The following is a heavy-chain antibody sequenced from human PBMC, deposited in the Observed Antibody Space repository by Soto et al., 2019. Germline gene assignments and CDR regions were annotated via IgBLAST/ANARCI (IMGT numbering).Heavy chain of an antibody. J-gene: IGHJ4*02. CDR1: GGSIANNNYF. Sequence: LSLTCTVSGGSIANNNYFWGWVRQPPGKGLEWIGSAAYSGGTYKNPSLKSRVTVSVDTSRNQFSLKLTSVTAADTAVYYCAKVVVGATSHSDFDSWGQGTLVTVSS. CDR2: AAYSGGT. V-gene: IGHV4-39*01. CDR3: AKVVVGATSHSDFDS. D-gene: IGHD2-15*01.